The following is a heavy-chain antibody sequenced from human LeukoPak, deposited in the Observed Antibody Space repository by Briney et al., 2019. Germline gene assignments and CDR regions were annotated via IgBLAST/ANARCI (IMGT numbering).Heavy chain of an antibody. CDR1: GYTFTSYG. V-gene: IGHV1-18*04. CDR3: ARSPYGRWFDP. J-gene: IGHJ5*02. CDR2: ISAYNGNT. D-gene: IGHD1-26*01. Sequence: ASVKVSCKASGYTFTSYGISWVRQAPGQGLEWMGWISAYNGNTNYAQKLQGRVTMTTDTSTSTAYVELRSLRSDDTAVYYCARSPYGRWFDPWGQGTLVTVSS.